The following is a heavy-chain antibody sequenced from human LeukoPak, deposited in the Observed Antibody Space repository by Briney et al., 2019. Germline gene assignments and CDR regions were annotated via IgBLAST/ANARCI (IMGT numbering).Heavy chain of an antibody. Sequence: PSETLSLTCTVSCGSISSYYWSWIRLPPGKGLEWIGYVYYSGSTKYNPSLRSRVTISVDTSKNQFSLKLSSVTAADTAVYYCASRGVVRGVSYYFDYWGQGTLVTVSS. CDR1: CGSISSYY. V-gene: IGHV4-59*01. D-gene: IGHD3-10*01. J-gene: IGHJ4*02. CDR2: VYYSGST. CDR3: ASRGVVRGVSYYFDY.